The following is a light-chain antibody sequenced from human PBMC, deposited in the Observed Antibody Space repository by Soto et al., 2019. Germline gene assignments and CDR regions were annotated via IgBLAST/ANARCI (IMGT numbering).Light chain of an antibody. CDR2: LNSDGSH. V-gene: IGLV4-69*01. CDR1: SGHSSYA. J-gene: IGLJ2*01. CDR3: QTWGTGIQV. Sequence: QAVVTQSPSASASLGPSVKLTCTLSSGHSSYAIAWHQQQPEKGPRYLMKLNSDGSHSKGDGIPDRFSGSSSGAERYLTVPRLESEDEDDYYCQTWGTGIQVFGGGTKLTVL.